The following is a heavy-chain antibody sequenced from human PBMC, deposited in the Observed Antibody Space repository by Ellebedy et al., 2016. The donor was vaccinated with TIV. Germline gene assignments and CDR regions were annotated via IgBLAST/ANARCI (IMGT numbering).Heavy chain of an antibody. CDR3: AKDTGIAGFDY. CDR1: GFTFSSYG. J-gene: IGHJ4*02. Sequence: GESLKISCAASGFTFSSYGMHWVRQAPGKGLEWVAVISYDGSNKYYADSVKGRFTISRDNSKNTLYLQMNSLRAEDTAVYYCAKDTGIAGFDYWGQGTLVTVSS. CDR2: ISYDGSNK. V-gene: IGHV3-30*18. D-gene: IGHD1-14*01.